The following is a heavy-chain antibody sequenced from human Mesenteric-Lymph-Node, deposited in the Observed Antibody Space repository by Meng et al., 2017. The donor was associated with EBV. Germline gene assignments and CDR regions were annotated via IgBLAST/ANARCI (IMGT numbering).Heavy chain of an antibody. CDR2: IFDSGST. V-gene: IGHV4-4*02. D-gene: IGHD2-8*01. CDR1: SGSVIGGNW. CDR3: ARDVWTRNGASERNFENRFDL. Sequence: QVQPQCSVPGVCKPSGHLALTCAVFSGSVIGGNWCGLVRRPPWTGLEWIWEIFDSGSTNYSPSLKSRVSISVDKSKNEFALNLRSLTAEDTAIYFCARDVWTRNGASERNFENRFDLWGQGILVTVSS. J-gene: IGHJ5*02.